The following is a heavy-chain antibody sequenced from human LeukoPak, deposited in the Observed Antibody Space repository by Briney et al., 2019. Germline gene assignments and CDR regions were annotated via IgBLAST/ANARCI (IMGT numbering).Heavy chain of an antibody. D-gene: IGHD4-17*01. Sequence: PGGSLRLSCAASGLTFSSYWMSSVPQAPGKRRERGANIKQEGSEKYYVDPVKGRFTISRDNAKNSLYLQMNSLRAEDTAVYYCARVSPNTVTTLQYFDYWGQGTLVTVSS. J-gene: IGHJ4*02. CDR2: IKQEGSEK. CDR1: GLTFSSYW. V-gene: IGHV3-7*01. CDR3: ARVSPNTVTTLQYFDY.